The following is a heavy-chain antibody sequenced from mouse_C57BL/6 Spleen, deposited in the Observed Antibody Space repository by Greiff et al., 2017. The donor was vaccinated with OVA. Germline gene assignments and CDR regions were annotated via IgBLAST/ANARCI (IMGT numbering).Heavy chain of an antibody. J-gene: IGHJ3*01. CDR3: TREIYYYGSSSFAY. CDR2: IRNKANNHAT. D-gene: IGHD1-1*01. V-gene: IGHV6-6*01. Sequence: EVKVEESGGGLVQPGGSMKLSCAASGFTFSDAWMDWVRQSPEKGLEWVAEIRNKANNHATYYAESVKGRFTISRDDSKSSVYLQMNSVRAEDTGIYYSTREIYYYGSSSFAYWGQGTLVTVSA. CDR1: GFTFSDAW.